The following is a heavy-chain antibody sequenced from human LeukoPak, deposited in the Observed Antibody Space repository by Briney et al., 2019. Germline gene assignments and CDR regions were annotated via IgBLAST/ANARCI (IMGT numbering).Heavy chain of an antibody. CDR3: AREMGATSIDAFDI. J-gene: IGHJ3*02. CDR1: GYTFTSYG. V-gene: IGHV1-18*01. D-gene: IGHD1-26*01. Sequence: ASVKVSCKASGYTFTSYGISWLRQAPGQGLEWMGWISAYNGNTNYAQKLQGRVTMTTDTSTSTAYMELRSLRSDDTAVYYCAREMGATSIDAFDIWGQGTMVTVSS. CDR2: ISAYNGNT.